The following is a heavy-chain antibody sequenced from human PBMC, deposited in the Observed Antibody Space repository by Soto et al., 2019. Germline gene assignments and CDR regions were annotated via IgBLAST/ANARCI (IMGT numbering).Heavy chain of an antibody. CDR2: IIPIFGTE. Sequence: SVKVSCNAPGSTFSSYAISWVRQAPGHGLEWMGGIIPIFGTEHSAQKFKGRVTMTRNTSIGTAYMELSSLSSEATAVSYCARGGWGLPHYYGRDVWGRGTTVTDS. CDR3: ARGGWGLPHYYGRDV. V-gene: IGHV1-69*05. D-gene: IGHD3-16*01. CDR1: GSTFSSYA. J-gene: IGHJ6*02.